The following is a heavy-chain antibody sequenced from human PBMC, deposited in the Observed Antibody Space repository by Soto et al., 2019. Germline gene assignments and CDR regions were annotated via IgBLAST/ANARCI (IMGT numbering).Heavy chain of an antibody. D-gene: IGHD3-22*01. J-gene: IGHJ4*02. CDR1: GFTFSSYA. CDR3: AREDSSSYYVDY. Sequence: PGGSLRLSCAASGFTFSSYAMHWVRQAPGKGLVWVSGISCDGSNKSYADSVKGRFTISRDNAKNTLFLQVNSLRAEDTAVYYCAREDSSSYYVDYWGQGTLVTVSS. CDR2: ISCDGSNK. V-gene: IGHV3-30*04.